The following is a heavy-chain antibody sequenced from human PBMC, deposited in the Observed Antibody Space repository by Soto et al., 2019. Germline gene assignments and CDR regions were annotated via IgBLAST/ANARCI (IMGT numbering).Heavy chain of an antibody. CDR2: IYHTGTT. CDR1: GGSISSGDYY. V-gene: IGHV4-39*01. J-gene: IGHJ4*02. Sequence: QLQELGPRLVKPSETLSLTGTVSGGSISSGDYYWGWVRQPPGKGLEWIGSIYHTGTTYYNPSLKSRLIMSVDRSENPFSLRLNSVTVTDTAVYYCTGDRYSSHFIWGQGTLVTVSS. D-gene: IGHD3-16*02. CDR3: TGDRYSSHFI.